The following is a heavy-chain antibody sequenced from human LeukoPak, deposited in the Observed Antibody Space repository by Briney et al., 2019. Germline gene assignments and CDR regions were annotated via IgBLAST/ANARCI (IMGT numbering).Heavy chain of an antibody. Sequence: ASVKVSCKASGYTFTGYYMHWVRQAPGQGLEWMGWINPNSGGTNYAQTFQGRVTITRNTSISTAYMELSSLRSEDSAVYYCATLRFLDPSFDYWGQGTLVTVSS. CDR2: INPNSGGT. D-gene: IGHD3-3*01. CDR3: ATLRFLDPSFDY. V-gene: IGHV1-2*02. J-gene: IGHJ4*02. CDR1: GYTFTGYY.